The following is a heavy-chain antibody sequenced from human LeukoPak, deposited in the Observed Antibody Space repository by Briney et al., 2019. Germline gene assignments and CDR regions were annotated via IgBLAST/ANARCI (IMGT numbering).Heavy chain of an antibody. V-gene: IGHV4-39*07. Sequence: PSETLPLTCTVSGGSISSSSYYWGWIRQPPGKGLEWIGSIYYSGSTYYNPSLKSRVTISVDTSKNQFSLKLSSVTAADTAVYYCAREGETTRWGQGTLVTVSS. J-gene: IGHJ4*02. CDR2: IYYSGST. D-gene: IGHD4-17*01. CDR3: AREGETTR. CDR1: GGSISSSSYY.